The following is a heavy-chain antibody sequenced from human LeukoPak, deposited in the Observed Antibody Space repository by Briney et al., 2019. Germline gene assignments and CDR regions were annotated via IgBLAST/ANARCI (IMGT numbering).Heavy chain of an antibody. CDR2: ISSSGSTI. Sequence: GGSLRLSCAASGFTFSSYEMNWVRQAPGKGLEWVSYISSSGSTIYYADSVKGRFTISRDNSKNTLYLQMNSLRAEDTAVYYCAKDRRLYCTNGVCDFYFDYWGQGTLVTVSS. CDR1: GFTFSSYE. V-gene: IGHV3-48*03. D-gene: IGHD2-8*01. J-gene: IGHJ4*02. CDR3: AKDRRLYCTNGVCDFYFDY.